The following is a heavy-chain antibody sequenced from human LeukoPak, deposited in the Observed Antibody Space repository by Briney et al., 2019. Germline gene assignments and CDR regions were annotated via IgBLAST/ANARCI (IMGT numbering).Heavy chain of an antibody. CDR1: GFTFSTYA. CDR3: AKWPEGATPKFHH. V-gene: IGHV3-23*01. Sequence: GGSLRLSCAASGFTFSTYAMSWVRQAPGKGLEWVSTISGSGANTYYADSVRGRFTISRDNSKSTLHLQMDSLRAEDSALYYCAKWPEGATPKFHHWGQGTLVTVSS. CDR2: ISGSGANT. J-gene: IGHJ4*02. D-gene: IGHD1-26*01.